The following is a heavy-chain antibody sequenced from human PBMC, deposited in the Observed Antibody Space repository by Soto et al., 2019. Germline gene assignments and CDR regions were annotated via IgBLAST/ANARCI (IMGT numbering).Heavy chain of an antibody. CDR2: ISYDGSNK. J-gene: IGHJ6*02. V-gene: IGHV3-30-3*01. D-gene: IGHD6-13*01. Sequence: GGSLRLSCAASGFTFSSYAMHWVRQAPGKGLEWVAVISYDGSNKYYADSVKGRFTISRDNSKNTLYLQMNSLRAEDTAVYYCARALTIAEANYYYYYGMDVWGQGTTVTVSS. CDR1: GFTFSSYA. CDR3: ARALTIAEANYYYYYGMDV.